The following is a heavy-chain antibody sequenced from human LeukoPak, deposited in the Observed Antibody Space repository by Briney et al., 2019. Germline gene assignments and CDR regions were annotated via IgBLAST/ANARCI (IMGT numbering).Heavy chain of an antibody. V-gene: IGHV1-2*04. CDR3: ALTYYYDSSGYYPLDY. D-gene: IGHD3-22*01. Sequence: ASVKVSCKPSRYTFTGYYMHWVRPAPGQGLEWMGWINPNSGGTNYAQKFQGWVTMTRDTSISTAYMELSRLRSDDTAVYYCALTYYYDSSGYYPLDYWGQGTLVTVSS. CDR1: RYTFTGYY. CDR2: INPNSGGT. J-gene: IGHJ4*02.